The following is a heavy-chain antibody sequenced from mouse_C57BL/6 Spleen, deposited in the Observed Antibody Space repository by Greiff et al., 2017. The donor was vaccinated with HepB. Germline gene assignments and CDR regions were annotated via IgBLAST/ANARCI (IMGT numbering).Heavy chain of an antibody. J-gene: IGHJ4*01. Sequence: QLQQSGAELVRPGASVKFSCTAYGFNLKDYYMHWVKQRPEQGLEWIGRIDPEDGDTEYAPKFQGKATMTAYPSSNTAYLQLSSLTSEDTAVYYCTITTHAMDYWGQGTSVTVSS. CDR3: TITTHAMDY. D-gene: IGHD1-1*01. CDR1: GFNLKDYY. CDR2: IDPEDGDT. V-gene: IGHV14-1*01.